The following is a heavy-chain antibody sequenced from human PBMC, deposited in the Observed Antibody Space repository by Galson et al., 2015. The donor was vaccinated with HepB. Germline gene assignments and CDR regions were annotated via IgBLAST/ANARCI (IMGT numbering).Heavy chain of an antibody. CDR3: ARSPPLFPAASLDWFDP. CDR2: IYYSGST. CDR1: GGSISSGGYY. D-gene: IGHD2-2*01. Sequence: TLSLTCTVSGGSISSGGYYWSWIRQHPGKGLEWIGYIYYSGSTYYNPSLKSRVTISVDTSKNQFSLKLSSVTAADTAVYYCARSPPLFPAASLDWFDPWGQGTLVTVSS. V-gene: IGHV4-31*03. J-gene: IGHJ5*02.